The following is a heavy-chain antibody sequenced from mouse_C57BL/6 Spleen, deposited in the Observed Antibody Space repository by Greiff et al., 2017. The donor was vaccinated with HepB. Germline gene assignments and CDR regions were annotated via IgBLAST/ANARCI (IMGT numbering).Heavy chain of an antibody. CDR2: ISSGGDYI. V-gene: IGHV5-9-1*02. Sequence: DVMLVESGGDLVKPGGSLKLSCAASGFTFSSYAMSWVRQTPEKRLEWVAYISSGGDYIYYADTVKGRFTISRDNARNTLYLQMSSLKSEDTAMYYCTREGTAQAFFDYWGQGTTLTVSS. J-gene: IGHJ2*01. CDR1: GFTFSSYA. D-gene: IGHD3-2*02. CDR3: TREGTAQAFFDY.